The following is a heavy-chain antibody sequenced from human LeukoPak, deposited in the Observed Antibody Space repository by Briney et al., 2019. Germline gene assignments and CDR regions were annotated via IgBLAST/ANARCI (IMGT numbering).Heavy chain of an antibody. Sequence: ASVKVSCKASGYTFTGYYMHWARQAPGQGLEWMGWINPNSGGTNYAQKFQGRVTMTRDTSISTAYMELSRLRSDDTAVYYCARTHYDSSGYYNPSDAFDIWGQGTMVTVSS. CDR3: ARTHYDSSGYYNPSDAFDI. CDR2: INPNSGGT. V-gene: IGHV1-2*02. J-gene: IGHJ3*02. D-gene: IGHD3-22*01. CDR1: GYTFTGYY.